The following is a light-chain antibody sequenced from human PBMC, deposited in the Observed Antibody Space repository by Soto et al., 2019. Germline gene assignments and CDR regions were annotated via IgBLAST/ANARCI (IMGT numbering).Light chain of an antibody. CDR2: GAS. CDR3: QQYNNWPPIT. Sequence: EVVVTQSPDTLSLSPGETATLSCRASQSVSSSYLAWYQQKPGQAPRLLIYGASTRATGIPARFSGSGSGTEFTLTISSLQSEDFAVYYCQQYNNWPPITFGQGTRLEIK. CDR1: QSVSSSY. V-gene: IGKV3-15*01. J-gene: IGKJ5*01.